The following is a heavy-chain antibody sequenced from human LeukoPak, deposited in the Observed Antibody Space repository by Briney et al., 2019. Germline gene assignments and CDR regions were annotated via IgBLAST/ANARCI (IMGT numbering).Heavy chain of an antibody. CDR3: ARGHYGDGAFDI. J-gene: IGHJ3*02. V-gene: IGHV4-59*01. CDR2: IYYSGST. D-gene: IGHD4-17*01. CDR1: GGSISNYY. Sequence: SETLSLTCTVSGGSISNYYWSWIRQPPGKGLEWIGYIYYSGSTNYNPSLKSRVTISVDTSKNQFSLKLSSVTAADTAVYYCARGHYGDGAFDIWGQGTMVTVSS.